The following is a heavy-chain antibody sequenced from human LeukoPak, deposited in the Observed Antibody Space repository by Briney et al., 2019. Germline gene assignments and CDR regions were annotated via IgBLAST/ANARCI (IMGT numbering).Heavy chain of an antibody. CDR2: ISAYNGNA. J-gene: IGHJ6*03. CDR1: GYTFTSYG. Sequence: ASVKVSCKASGYTFTSYGITWVRQAPGQGLEWMGWISAYNGNANYAQKLQGRVTMTTETSTSTAYMELRSLRSDDTAMYYCARGGGGSGWFGEGHFYFYMDVWGKGTTVIVSS. D-gene: IGHD3-10*01. CDR3: ARGGGGSGWFGEGHFYFYMDV. V-gene: IGHV1-18*01.